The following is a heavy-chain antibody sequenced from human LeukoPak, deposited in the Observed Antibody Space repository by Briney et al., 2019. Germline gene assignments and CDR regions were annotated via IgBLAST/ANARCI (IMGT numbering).Heavy chain of an antibody. V-gene: IGHV3-21*01. D-gene: IGHD3-22*01. J-gene: IGHJ4*02. CDR2: ISGSSIYI. Sequence: GGSLRLSCAASGFTFSTYSMNWVRQAPGKGLEWVSSISGSSIYIYYADSVKGRFTISRDNAKNSLYLQMNSLRAEDTAVYYCARDPPYYDSSGYYYDYWGQGTLVTVCS. CDR3: ARDPPYYDSSGYYYDY. CDR1: GFTFSTYS.